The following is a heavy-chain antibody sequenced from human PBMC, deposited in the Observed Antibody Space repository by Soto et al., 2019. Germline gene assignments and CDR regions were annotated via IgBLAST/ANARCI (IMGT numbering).Heavy chain of an antibody. V-gene: IGHV4-4*07. D-gene: IGHD6-19*01. CDR3: ARDREAGYNFYYGMDV. J-gene: IGHJ6*02. Sequence: SETLSLTCSVSGADINTYSWTWIRQPAGKGLEWIGRIYTSASINYNPSLKGRVTLSVDTSTNQVSLRLASVTAADTAIYYCARDREAGYNFYYGMDVWGQGTTVTVSS. CDR2: IYTSASI. CDR1: GADINTYS.